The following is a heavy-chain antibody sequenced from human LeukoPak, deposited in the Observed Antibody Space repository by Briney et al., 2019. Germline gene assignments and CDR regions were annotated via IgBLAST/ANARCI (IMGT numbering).Heavy chain of an antibody. J-gene: IGHJ6*02. D-gene: IGHD4-23*01. CDR1: GFTFSSYS. CDR3: AIRAGYGGNSPGYYYGMDV. Sequence: PGGSLRLSCAASGFTFSSYSMNWVRQAPGKGLEWVSSISSSSSYIYYADSVKGRFIISRDNAKNSLYLQMNSLRAEDTAVYYCAIRAGYGGNSPGYYYGMDVWGQGTTVTVSS. V-gene: IGHV3-21*01. CDR2: ISSSSSYI.